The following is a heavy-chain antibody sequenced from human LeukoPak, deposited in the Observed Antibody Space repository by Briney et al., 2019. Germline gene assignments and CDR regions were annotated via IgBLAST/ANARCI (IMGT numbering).Heavy chain of an antibody. V-gene: IGHV1-2*02. CDR2: INPNSGGT. CDR3: ARASGSSAVPFDY. CDR1: GYTFTGYY. Sequence: ASVKVSCKASGYTFTGYYMHWVRQAPGQGLEWMGWINPNSGGTNYAQKFQGRVTMTRDTSTSTLYMELSSLTSEDTAVYYRARASGSSAVPFDYWGQGTLVTVSS. J-gene: IGHJ4*02. D-gene: IGHD3-10*01.